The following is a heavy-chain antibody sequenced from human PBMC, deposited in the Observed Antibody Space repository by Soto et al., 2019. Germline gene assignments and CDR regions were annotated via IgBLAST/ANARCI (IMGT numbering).Heavy chain of an antibody. J-gene: IGHJ5*02. V-gene: IGHV4-39*01. CDR2: INYSGTT. CDR1: GGSISSSSYY. D-gene: IGHD2-15*01. Sequence: QLQLQESGPGLVTPSETLSLTCTVSGGSISSSSYYWAWIRQPPGKGLEWIGSINYSGTTYYIASIRSRVTISIDTSKTHFSLRLNSVTAADTAVYYCARLVACSGGSCRFDPWGQGTLVTVSS. CDR3: ARLVACSGGSCRFDP.